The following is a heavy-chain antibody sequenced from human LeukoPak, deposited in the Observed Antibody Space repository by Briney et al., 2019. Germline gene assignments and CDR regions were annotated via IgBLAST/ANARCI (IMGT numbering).Heavy chain of an antibody. Sequence: GGSLRLSCAASGFTFDDSGMSWVRQAPGKGLEWVSAISGSGGSTYYADSVKGRFTISRDNAKNTLYLQMNSLRAEDTAVYYCAREKREKYSYGLDYWGQGTLVTVSS. D-gene: IGHD5-18*01. CDR1: GFTFDDSG. V-gene: IGHV3-23*01. CDR2: ISGSGGST. CDR3: AREKREKYSYGLDY. J-gene: IGHJ4*02.